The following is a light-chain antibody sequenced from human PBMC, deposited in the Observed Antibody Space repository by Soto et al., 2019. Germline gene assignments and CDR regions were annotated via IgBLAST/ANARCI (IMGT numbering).Light chain of an antibody. CDR1: QRVSSDS. CDR2: STS. Sequence: EIESTQSPDTLSLSPGERATLSCRASQRVSSDSLPWYQQQPGQAPRLLIYSTSNRATGIPDRFSGSGCGTDFTLTIRRLEPEDFALYYCQQYGRSQTFGQGTKVDIK. J-gene: IGKJ1*01. CDR3: QQYGRSQT. V-gene: IGKV3-20*01.